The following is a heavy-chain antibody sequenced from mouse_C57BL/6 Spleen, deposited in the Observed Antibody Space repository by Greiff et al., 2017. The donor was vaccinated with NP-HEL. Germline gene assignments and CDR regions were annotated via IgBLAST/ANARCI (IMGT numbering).Heavy chain of an antibody. CDR3: RRFDY. J-gene: IGHJ2*01. CDR2: IRLKSDNYAT. V-gene: IGHV6-3*01. Sequence: DVQLVESGGGLVQPGGSMKLSCVASGFTFSNYWMNWVRQSPEKGLEWVAQIRLKSDNYATHYAESVKGRFTISRDDSKSSVYLQMNNLRAEDTGIYYCRRFDYWGQGTTLTVSS. CDR1: GFTFSNYW.